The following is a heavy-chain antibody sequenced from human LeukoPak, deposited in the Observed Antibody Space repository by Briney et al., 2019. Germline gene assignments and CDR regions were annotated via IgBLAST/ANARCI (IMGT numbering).Heavy chain of an antibody. D-gene: IGHD5-12*01. V-gene: IGHV1-18*04. J-gene: IGHJ4*02. Sequence: ASVKVSCMACRYTFTSYGICSVRQAPGQGLEWMGWICAYNGNTNYAQKLQGRVTMTTDTYPSTAYMELRGLRSDDTAVYYCARDGSVAKGIDYWGQGTLVTVSS. CDR1: RYTFTSYG. CDR2: ICAYNGNT. CDR3: ARDGSVAKGIDY.